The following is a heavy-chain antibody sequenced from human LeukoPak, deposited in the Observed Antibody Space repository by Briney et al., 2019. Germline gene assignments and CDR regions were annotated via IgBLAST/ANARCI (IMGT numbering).Heavy chain of an antibody. CDR1: GYTFTGYY. J-gene: IGHJ4*02. Sequence: GASVKVSCKASGYTFTGYYLHWVRQAPGQGLEWMGWINPNSGGPNYAQKFQGRVTMTRDTSISTAYMEMSRLRSDDTAVYYCAISFGELLPAYWGQGTLVTVSS. CDR3: AISFGELLPAY. V-gene: IGHV1-2*02. CDR2: INPNSGGP. D-gene: IGHD3-10*01.